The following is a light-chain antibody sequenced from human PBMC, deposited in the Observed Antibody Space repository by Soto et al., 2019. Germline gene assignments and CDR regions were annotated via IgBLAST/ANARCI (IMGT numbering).Light chain of an antibody. Sequence: EIVFTQSPGTLSLAPGERATLSCRASQSVSSSYLAWYQQKPGQAPRLLIYGASSRATGIPDRFSGSGSGTDFTLTISRLEPEDFAVYSCQQYGSSPLTLGGGTKVDIK. CDR1: QSVSSSY. J-gene: IGKJ4*01. V-gene: IGKV3-20*01. CDR2: GAS. CDR3: QQYGSSPLT.